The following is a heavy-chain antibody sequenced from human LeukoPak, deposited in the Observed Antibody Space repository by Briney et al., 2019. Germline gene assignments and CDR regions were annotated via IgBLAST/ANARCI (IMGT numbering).Heavy chain of an antibody. J-gene: IGHJ5*02. V-gene: IGHV4-59*01. CDR3: VRRPLGDRHWFDP. Sequence: SETLSLTCTVSGGSISSYYWSWIRQPPGKGLEWIGYIYYSGSTNYNPSLKSRVTISVDTSKNQFSLKLSSVTAADTAVYYCVRRPLGDRHWFDPWGQGTLVTVSS. D-gene: IGHD3-16*01. CDR2: IYYSGST. CDR1: GGSISSYY.